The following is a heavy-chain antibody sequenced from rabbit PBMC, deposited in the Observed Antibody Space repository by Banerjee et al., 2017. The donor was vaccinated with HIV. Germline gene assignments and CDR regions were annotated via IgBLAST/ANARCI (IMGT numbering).Heavy chain of an antibody. D-gene: IGHD4-2*01. Sequence: QEQLEESGGDLVKPEGSLTLTCTASGFSLSNNYYMCWVRQAPGKGLEWIACIYAGSTGDTYYASWAKGRFTISKASSTTVTLQVPSLTAADTATYLCARDEAGSAGWGYVNLCGPGTLVTVS. J-gene: IGHJ4*01. CDR2: IYAGSTGDT. CDR3: ARDEAGSAGWGYVNL. CDR1: GFSLSNNYY. V-gene: IGHV1S45*01.